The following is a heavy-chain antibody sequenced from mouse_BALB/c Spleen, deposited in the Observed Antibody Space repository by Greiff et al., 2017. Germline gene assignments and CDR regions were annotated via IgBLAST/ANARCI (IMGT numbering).Heavy chain of an antibody. CDR3: ARDYYGSSYGYWYFDV. V-gene: IGHV5-4*02. CDR2: ISDGGSYT. Sequence: EVMLVESGGGLVKPGGSLKLSCAASGFTFSDYYMYWVRQTPEKRLEWVATISDGGSYTYYPDSVKGRFTISRDNAKNNLYLQMSSLKSEDTAMYYCARDYYGSSYGYWYFDVWGAGTTVTVSS. J-gene: IGHJ1*01. CDR1: GFTFSDYY. D-gene: IGHD1-1*01.